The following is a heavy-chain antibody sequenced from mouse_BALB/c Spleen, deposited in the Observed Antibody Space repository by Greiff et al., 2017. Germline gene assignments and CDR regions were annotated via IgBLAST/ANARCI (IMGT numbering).Heavy chain of an antibody. V-gene: IGHV1-37*01. Sequence: EVKLMESGPELVKPGASVKISCKASGYSFTGYFMNWVKQSHGKSLEWIGRIIPYNGDTFYNQKFKGKATLTVDKSSSTAHMELLSLTSEDSAVYYCGEGDYDSYFDYWGQGTTLTVSS. CDR1: GYSFTGYF. CDR2: IIPYNGDT. J-gene: IGHJ2*01. D-gene: IGHD2-4*01. CDR3: GEGDYDSYFDY.